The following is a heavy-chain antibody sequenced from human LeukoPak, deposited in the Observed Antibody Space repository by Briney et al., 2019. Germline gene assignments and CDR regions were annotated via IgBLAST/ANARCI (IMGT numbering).Heavy chain of an antibody. CDR3: ARGAYHSYYMDV. J-gene: IGHJ6*03. CDR1: GFTFSSYG. V-gene: IGHV3-33*01. Sequence: GGSLRLSCAASGFTFSSYGMHWVRQAPGKGLEWVAVIWYDGSNKYYADSVKGRFTISRDNSKNTLYLQMNSLRAEDTAVYYCARGAYHSYYMDVWGKGTTVTVSS. CDR2: IWYDGSNK.